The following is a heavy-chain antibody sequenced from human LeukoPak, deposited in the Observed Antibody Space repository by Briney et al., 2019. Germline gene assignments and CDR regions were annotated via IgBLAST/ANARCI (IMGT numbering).Heavy chain of an antibody. J-gene: IGHJ4*02. CDR3: ARVRRGY. CDR2: IKPNSGGT. Sequence: ASVKVSCKASVYTFTDYYIHWVRQAPGQGLEWMGWIKPNSGGTNYAQKFQGRVTMTRDTSISTAYMELSSLKSDDTAVYYCARVRRGYWGQGTLATVSS. CDR1: VYTFTDYY. V-gene: IGHV1-2*02.